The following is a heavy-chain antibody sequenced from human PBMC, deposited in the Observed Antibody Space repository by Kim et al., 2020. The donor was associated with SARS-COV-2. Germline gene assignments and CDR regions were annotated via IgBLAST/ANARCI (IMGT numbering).Heavy chain of an antibody. V-gene: IGHV3-74*01. CDR1: GFTVSSYW. CDR2: ISDDGTST. Sequence: GGSLRLSCAASGFTVSSYWMHWVRHAPGKGLVWVSRISDDGTSTYYADSVKGRFTISRDSATNTLFLQMSGLRVEDTGVYYCARGKGPQGWIDPWGQGT. CDR3: ARGKGPQGWIDP. J-gene: IGHJ5*02.